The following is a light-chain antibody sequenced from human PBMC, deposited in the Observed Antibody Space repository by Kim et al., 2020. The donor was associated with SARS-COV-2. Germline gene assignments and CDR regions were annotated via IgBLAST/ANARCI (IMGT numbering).Light chain of an antibody. J-gene: IGKJ4*01. CDR2: ATS. CDR1: QDIAGH. Sequence: ASKGDRVTITCRARQDIAGHLSWFQQKPGKAPRCLIYATSNLQNGVPSKFSGTRSGTDFTLTINRLQPEDFATYYCQQYSRYPLTFGGGTKVDIK. CDR3: QQYSRYPLT. V-gene: IGKV1-16*02.